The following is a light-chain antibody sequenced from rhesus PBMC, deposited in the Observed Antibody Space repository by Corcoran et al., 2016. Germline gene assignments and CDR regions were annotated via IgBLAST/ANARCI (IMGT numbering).Light chain of an antibody. CDR3: QQHNSYPPT. V-gene: IGKV1-25*01. CDR2: DAS. J-gene: IGKJ4*01. Sequence: DIQMTQSPSSLSASVGDTVTITCQASQGISKYLAWYQQKPEKAPKLLIYDASTSQSGVTTRFSGSGSGTEFTLTISSLQPDDFATYYCQQHNSYPPTFGGGTKVELK. CDR1: QGISKY.